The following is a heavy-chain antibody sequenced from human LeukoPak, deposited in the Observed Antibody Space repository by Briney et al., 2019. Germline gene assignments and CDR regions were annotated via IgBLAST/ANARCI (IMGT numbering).Heavy chain of an antibody. CDR1: GYTFTSYY. Sequence: ASVKVSCKASGYTFTSYYMHSVRQAPGQGLEWMGIINPSGGSISYAQKFQARVTMTRDTSTSTVYMELSSLRSEDTGVYYCAREKNWNYDRGSNHDYWGQGTLVTVSS. V-gene: IGHV1-46*03. CDR3: AREKNWNYDRGSNHDY. CDR2: INPSGGSI. J-gene: IGHJ4*02. D-gene: IGHD1-7*01.